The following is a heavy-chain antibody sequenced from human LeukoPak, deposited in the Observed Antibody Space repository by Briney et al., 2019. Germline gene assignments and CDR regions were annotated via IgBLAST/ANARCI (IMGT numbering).Heavy chain of an antibody. CDR1: GFIFNKHA. CDR3: ARDPAARIQLWPSYFDY. Sequence: GGSLRLSCVASGFIFNKHAMSWVRQAPGKGLEWVSGLSGSGSSTDYADSVKGRFTVSRDNSKNTLFLQMNSLRAEDTAVYYCARDPAARIQLWPSYFDYWGQGTLVTVSS. D-gene: IGHD5-18*01. J-gene: IGHJ4*02. V-gene: IGHV3-23*01. CDR2: LSGSGSST.